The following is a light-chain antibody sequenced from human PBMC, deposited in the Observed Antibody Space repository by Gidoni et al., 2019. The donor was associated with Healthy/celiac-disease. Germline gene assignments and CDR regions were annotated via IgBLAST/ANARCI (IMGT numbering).Light chain of an antibody. J-gene: IGKJ4*01. CDR2: DAS. CDR1: QSVRSY. CDR3: QQLLT. Sequence: EIVLTQSPATLSLSPGERATLSCRASQSVRSYLAWYQQKPGQAPRLLIYDASNRATGIPARFSGSGSGTDFTLTISSLEPEDFAVYYCQQLLTFGGGTKVEIK. V-gene: IGKV3-11*01.